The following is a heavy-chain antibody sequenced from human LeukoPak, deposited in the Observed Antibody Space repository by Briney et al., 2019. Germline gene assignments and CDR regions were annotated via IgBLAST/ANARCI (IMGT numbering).Heavy chain of an antibody. CDR1: GGTFSSYT. J-gene: IGHJ4*02. Sequence: SVKVSCKASGGTFSSYTTSWVRQAPGQGLEWMGRIIPILGIANYAQKFQGRVTITADKSTSTAYMELSSLRSEDTAVYYCARGHGATIYYFDYWGQGTLVTVSS. CDR3: ARGHGATIYYFDY. CDR2: IIPILGIA. V-gene: IGHV1-69*02. D-gene: IGHD5-12*01.